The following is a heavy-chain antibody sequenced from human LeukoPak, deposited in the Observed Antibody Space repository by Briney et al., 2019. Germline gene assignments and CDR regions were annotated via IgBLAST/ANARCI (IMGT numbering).Heavy chain of an antibody. D-gene: IGHD1-1*01. J-gene: IGHJ4*02. CDR2: IGIDSGNT. CDR1: GFPFIEYS. V-gene: IGHV3-48*01. CDR3: ARDHNYAFDN. Sequence: GGSLRLSCTASGFPFIEYSMNWVRQAPGKGLEWISYIGIDSGNTKYADSVRGRFTISADKAKSSLYLQMNSLRVEDTAVYYCARDHNYAFDNWGQGTLVSVAS.